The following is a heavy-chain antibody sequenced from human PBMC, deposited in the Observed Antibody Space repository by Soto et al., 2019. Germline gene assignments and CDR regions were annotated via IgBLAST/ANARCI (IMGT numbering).Heavy chain of an antibody. CDR1: GYTFTSYG. D-gene: IGHD5-18*01. CDR2: ISAYNGNT. J-gene: IGHJ6*02. CDR3: ARDWATAMVNPYYYYGMDV. Sequence: QVQLVQSGAEVKKPGASVKVSCKASGYTFTSYGISWVRQAPGQGLEWMGWISAYNGNTNYAQKLQGRVTMTTDTSTSTAYMELRSLRSDDTAVYYCARDWATAMVNPYYYYGMDVWGQGTTVTVSS. V-gene: IGHV1-18*04.